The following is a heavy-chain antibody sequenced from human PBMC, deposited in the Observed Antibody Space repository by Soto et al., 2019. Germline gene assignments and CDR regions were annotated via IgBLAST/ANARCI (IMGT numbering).Heavy chain of an antibody. CDR1: GYRFTSYW. V-gene: IGHV5-10-1*01. CDR3: ASTHYCSGGSCYPLHYDYYGMDV. D-gene: IGHD2-15*01. CDR2: IDPSDSYT. J-gene: IGHJ6*02. Sequence: GESLKISCKGSGYRFTSYWISWVRQMPGKGLEWMGRIDPSDSYTNYSPSFQGHVTISADKSISTAYLQWSSLKASDTAMYYCASTHYCSGGSCYPLHYDYYGMDVWGQGTTVTVSS.